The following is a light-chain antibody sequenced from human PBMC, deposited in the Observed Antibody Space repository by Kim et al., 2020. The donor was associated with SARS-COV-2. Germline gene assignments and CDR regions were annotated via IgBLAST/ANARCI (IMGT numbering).Light chain of an antibody. CDR2: EGS. J-gene: IGLJ1*01. CDR3: CSYAGSSTYV. CDR1: SSDVGSYHL. Sequence: GQSITLSCTGTSSDVGSYHLVSWYQQHPGKAPKLMIYEGSKRPSGVSNRFSGSKSGNTASLTISGLQAEVEADYYCCSYAGSSTYVFGTGTKVTVL. V-gene: IGLV2-23*01.